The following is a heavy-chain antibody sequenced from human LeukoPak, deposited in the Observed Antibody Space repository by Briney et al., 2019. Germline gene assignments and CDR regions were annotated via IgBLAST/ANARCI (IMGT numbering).Heavy chain of an antibody. V-gene: IGHV7-4-1*02. Sequence: GASVKVSCKASGYTFTSYGISWVRQAPGQGLEFMGWIHPSTGNPTYAQGFTGRFVFSLDTSVSTTYLQITSLKAEDTAVYFCARAFQSLGGLSLPDYWGQGTLVTVSS. CDR3: ARAFQSLGGLSLPDY. D-gene: IGHD3-16*02. CDR2: IHPSTGNP. CDR1: GYTFTSYG. J-gene: IGHJ4*02.